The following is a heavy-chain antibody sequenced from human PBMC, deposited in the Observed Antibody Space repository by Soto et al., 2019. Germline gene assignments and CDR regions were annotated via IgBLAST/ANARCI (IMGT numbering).Heavy chain of an antibody. CDR2: IYYDGSEQ. CDR3: AKEESSGWYRTADY. Sequence: QVQLVESGGGVVQPGRSLRLSCAASGFTFSMSGMHWVRQAPGEGLEWVGVIYYDGSEQYYGDSVKGRFTISRDNSKNTLYLQMNSLRDEVTAVYYCAKEESSGWYRTADYWGQGTLVTVSS. CDR1: GFTFSMSG. V-gene: IGHV3-30*18. J-gene: IGHJ4*02. D-gene: IGHD6-19*01.